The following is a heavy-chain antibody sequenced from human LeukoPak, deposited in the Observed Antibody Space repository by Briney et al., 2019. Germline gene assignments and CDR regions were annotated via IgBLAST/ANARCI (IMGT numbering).Heavy chain of an antibody. D-gene: IGHD3-3*01. CDR3: ARDMYYDFWSGPNWFDP. CDR2: IYTRGST. Sequence: PSETLSLTCTVSGCSISSYYWSWIRQPAGKGLEWIGRIYTRGSTNYNPSLKSRVTMSVDTSKNQFSLKLSSVTAADTAVYYCARDMYYDFWSGPNWFDPWGQGTLVTVSS. CDR1: GCSISSYY. V-gene: IGHV4-4*07. J-gene: IGHJ5*02.